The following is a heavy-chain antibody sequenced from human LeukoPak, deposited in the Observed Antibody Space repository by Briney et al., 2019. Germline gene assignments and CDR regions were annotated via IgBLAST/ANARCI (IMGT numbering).Heavy chain of an antibody. D-gene: IGHD2-15*01. Sequence: GGSLRLPCAASGFTFSDYYMSWIRQAPGKGLEWVSYISGGSSTIYYADSLKGRFTVSRDNAKNSLYLLMNSLRAEGTAVYYCARRGSGRHFDFWGQGTLVTVSS. CDR3: ARRGSGRHFDF. CDR1: GFTFSDYY. V-gene: IGHV3-11*01. CDR2: ISGGSSTI. J-gene: IGHJ4*02.